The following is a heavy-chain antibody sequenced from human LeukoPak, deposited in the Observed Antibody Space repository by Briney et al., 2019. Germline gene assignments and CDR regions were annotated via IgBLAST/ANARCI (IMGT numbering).Heavy chain of an antibody. CDR2: IGSSNGDT. V-gene: IGHV3-23*01. D-gene: IGHD3-10*01. Sequence: GVSLRLSCAASGFAFSSYPMTWVRQAPGKGLEWVSTIGSSNGDTHYADSVKGRFTISRDNSKNTLYLQMNSLRAEDTAVYYCAKYYSTSGSSGGRVFDYWSQGTLVTVSS. CDR1: GFAFSSYP. J-gene: IGHJ4*02. CDR3: AKYYSTSGSSGGRVFDY.